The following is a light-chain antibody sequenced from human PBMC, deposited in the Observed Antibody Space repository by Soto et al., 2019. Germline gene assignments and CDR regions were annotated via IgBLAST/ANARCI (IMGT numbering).Light chain of an antibody. CDR3: QQYKNWQGT. CDR2: GAS. Sequence: EIVMTQSPATLSVSPVERVTLSCRASQSVSSNLAWYQQKPGQAPRLLIYGASTRATDIPARFSGSGSGTEFTLTISSLQSEDFAVYHCQQYKNWQGTFGQGTKVEIK. J-gene: IGKJ1*01. V-gene: IGKV3-15*01. CDR1: QSVSSN.